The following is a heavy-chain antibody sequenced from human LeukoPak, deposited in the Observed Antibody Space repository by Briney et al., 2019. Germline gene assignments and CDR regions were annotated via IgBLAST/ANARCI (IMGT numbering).Heavy chain of an antibody. V-gene: IGHV1-69*13. J-gene: IGHJ4*02. CDR2: IIPIFGTA. Sequence: ASVKVSCKASGGTFSSYAISWVRQAPGQGLGWMGGIIPIFGTANYAQKFQGRVTITADESTSTAYMELSSLRSEDTAVYYCARGSRKYSSSWYPDYWGQGTLVTVSS. CDR3: ARGSRKYSSSWYPDY. CDR1: GGTFSSYA. D-gene: IGHD6-13*01.